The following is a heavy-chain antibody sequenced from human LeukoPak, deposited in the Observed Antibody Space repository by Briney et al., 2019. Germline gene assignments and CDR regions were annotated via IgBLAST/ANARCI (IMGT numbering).Heavy chain of an antibody. CDR2: VGTGFDT. V-gene: IGHV3-23*01. CDR3: ARETNGYEVGDY. J-gene: IGHJ4*02. Sequence: GGSLRLSCVASGFTFSSHAMSWVRQAPGKGLEWVSTVGTGFDTYYTDSVKGRFTISRDNAKNSLYLQMNSLRAEDTAVYYCARETNGYEVGDYWGQGTLVTVSS. CDR1: GFTFSSHA. D-gene: IGHD2-8*01.